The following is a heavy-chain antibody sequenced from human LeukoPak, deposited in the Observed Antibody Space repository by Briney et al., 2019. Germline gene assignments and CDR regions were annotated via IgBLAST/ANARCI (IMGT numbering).Heavy chain of an antibody. D-gene: IGHD1-26*01. CDR2: ISYDGSNK. J-gene: IGHJ5*02. V-gene: IGHV3-30-3*02. CDR3: AKQVGATHKWFDP. Sequence: GGPLSLSCEASGLTFSSYALHGVGQDPAKGREGVAVISYDGSNKYYADSVKGRFTISRDNSKNTLYLQMNSLRAEDTAVYYCAKQVGATHKWFDPWGQGTLVTVSS. CDR1: GLTFSSYA.